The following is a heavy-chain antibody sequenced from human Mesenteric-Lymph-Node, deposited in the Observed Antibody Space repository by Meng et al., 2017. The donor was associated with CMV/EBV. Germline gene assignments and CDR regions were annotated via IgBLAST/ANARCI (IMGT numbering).Heavy chain of an antibody. J-gene: IGHJ5*02. V-gene: IGHV3-21*01. CDR3: AREAYYDSRRSWFDP. CDR1: GFTFSSYS. D-gene: IGHD3-22*01. CDR2: ISSSSSYI. Sequence: GESLKISCAASGFTFSSYSMNWVRQAPGKGLEWVSSISSSSSYIYYADSVKGRFTISRNNAKNSLYLQMNSLRAEDTAVYYCAREAYYDSRRSWFDPWGQGTLVTVSS.